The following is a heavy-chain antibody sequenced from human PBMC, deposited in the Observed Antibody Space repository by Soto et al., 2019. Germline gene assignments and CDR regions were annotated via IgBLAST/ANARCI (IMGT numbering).Heavy chain of an antibody. Sequence: PGESLKISCKTSGYSFTSYSIGWVRQMPGKGLEWMGIIFPGDSDTTYSPSFQGQVTISADKSIGTAYLQWSSLKASDTAMYYCATLSLYDISGVVWGQGTQVTVSS. D-gene: IGHD3-22*01. CDR2: IFPGDSDT. V-gene: IGHV5-51*01. CDR3: ATLSLYDISGVV. J-gene: IGHJ4*02. CDR1: GYSFTSYS.